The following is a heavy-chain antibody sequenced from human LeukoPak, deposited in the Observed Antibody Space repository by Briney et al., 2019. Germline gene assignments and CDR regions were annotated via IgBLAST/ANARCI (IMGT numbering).Heavy chain of an antibody. CDR1: GYTFTNYY. J-gene: IGHJ3*02. CDR3: ARQAQTAFDI. Sequence: ASVKVSCTASGYTFTNYYMHWVRQAPGQGLEWMGIINSSGGSTTYTQKFQGRVTMTRDTSTSTVYMEVSSLRSEDTAMYNCARQAQTAFDIWGQGTMVTVSS. V-gene: IGHV1-46*01. D-gene: IGHD6-6*01. CDR2: INSSGGST.